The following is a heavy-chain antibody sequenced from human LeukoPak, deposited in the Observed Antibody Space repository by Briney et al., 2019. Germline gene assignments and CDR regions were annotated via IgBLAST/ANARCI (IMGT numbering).Heavy chain of an antibody. CDR2: TKSKTDGGTT. J-gene: IGHJ3*02. V-gene: IGHV3-15*01. D-gene: IGHD6-13*01. Sequence: GGSLRLSCAASGFTFSNAWMSWVRQAPGKGLEWVGRTKSKTDGGTTDYAAPVKGRFTISRDDSKNTLYLQMNSLKTDDTAVYYCTTPSLIAAAGTGGFDIWGQGTMVTVSS. CDR1: GFTFSNAW. CDR3: TTPSLIAAAGTGGFDI.